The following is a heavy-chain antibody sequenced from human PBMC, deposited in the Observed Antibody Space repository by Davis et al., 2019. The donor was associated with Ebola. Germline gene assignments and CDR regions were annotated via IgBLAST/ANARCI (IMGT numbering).Heavy chain of an antibody. Sequence: GGSLRLSCAASGFTSSSYAMSWVRQAPGKGLEWVSVISGSGGSTYYADSVKGRFTIPRDNSKNTLYLQMNGLRVEDTAIYYCAKDNRNIWSEVWGQGTMVTVSS. CDR3: AKDNRNIWSEV. D-gene: IGHD2/OR15-2a*01. V-gene: IGHV3-23*01. J-gene: IGHJ3*01. CDR1: GFTSSSYA. CDR2: ISGSGGST.